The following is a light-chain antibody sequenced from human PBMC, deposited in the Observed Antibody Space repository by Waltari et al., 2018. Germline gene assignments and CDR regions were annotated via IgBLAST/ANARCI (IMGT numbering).Light chain of an antibody. V-gene: IGKV3-20*01. CDR3: QQYGSSPSWT. CDR2: GAS. CDR1: QSVSSSY. J-gene: IGKJ1*01. Sequence: DIVLTQSPGTLSLSPGERATLYGRASQSVSSSYLAWYQQKPGQAPRLLIYGASSRATGIPDRFSGSGSGTDFTLTISRLEPEDFAVYYCQQYGSSPSWTFGQGTKVEIK.